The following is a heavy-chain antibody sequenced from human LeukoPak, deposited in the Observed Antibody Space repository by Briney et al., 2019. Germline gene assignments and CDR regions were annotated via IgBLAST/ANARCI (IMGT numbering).Heavy chain of an antibody. V-gene: IGHV3-48*03. J-gene: IGHJ6*03. Sequence: GGSLRLSCAASGFTFSSYEMNWVRQAPGKGLEWVSYISSSGSTIYYADSVKGRFTISRDNSKNTLYLQMNSLRAEDTAVYYCARELRGIAAAGTPYYYYMDVWGKGTTVTVSS. CDR2: ISSSGSTI. D-gene: IGHD6-13*01. CDR1: GFTFSSYE. CDR3: ARELRGIAAAGTPYYYYMDV.